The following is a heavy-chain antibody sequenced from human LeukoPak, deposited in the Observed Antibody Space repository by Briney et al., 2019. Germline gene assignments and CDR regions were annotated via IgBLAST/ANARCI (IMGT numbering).Heavy chain of an antibody. CDR2: IFYSGRT. CDR1: GASINTGGYY. Sequence: SQTLSLTCTVSGASINTGGYYWSWIRQDPGGGLEWIGYIFYSGRTYYNPSFQSRVTISEDTSTNQFSLKFSSVTAADTAVFHCARVPAANYYYYYMDVWGRGATVTVSS. J-gene: IGHJ6*03. V-gene: IGHV4-31*03. D-gene: IGHD2-2*01. CDR3: ARVPAANYYYYYMDV.